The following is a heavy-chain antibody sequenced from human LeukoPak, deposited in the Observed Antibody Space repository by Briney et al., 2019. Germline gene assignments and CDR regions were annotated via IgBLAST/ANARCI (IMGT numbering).Heavy chain of an antibody. Sequence: GASVKVSCKASGYTFTGYYMHWVRQAPGQGLEWMGRINPNSGGTNYAQKFQGRVTMTRDTSISTAYMELSRLRSDDTAVYYCAGAPEYSSSYLIDYWGQGTLVTVSS. CDR3: AGAPEYSSSYLIDY. D-gene: IGHD6-6*01. CDR2: INPNSGGT. V-gene: IGHV1-2*06. J-gene: IGHJ4*02. CDR1: GYTFTGYY.